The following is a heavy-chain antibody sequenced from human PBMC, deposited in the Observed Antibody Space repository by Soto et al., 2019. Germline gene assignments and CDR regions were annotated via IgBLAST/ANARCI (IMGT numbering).Heavy chain of an antibody. CDR1: SAAVSIGSHY. J-gene: IGHJ4*02. V-gene: IGHV4-61*01. Sequence: SETLSLTCTVSSAAVSIGSHYWTWIRHPPGKDLEWIGYIYYGGHTNYNPSLRSRVSISLDMYKNQISLKLTSVTAADTAVYFCARGGNYYGDYFDAWGPGTLVTVSS. CDR2: IYYGGHT. D-gene: IGHD1-26*01. CDR3: ARGGNYYGDYFDA.